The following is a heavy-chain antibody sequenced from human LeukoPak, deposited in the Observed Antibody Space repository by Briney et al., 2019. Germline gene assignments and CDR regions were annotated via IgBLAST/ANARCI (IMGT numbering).Heavy chain of an antibody. CDR2: IRPHTGET. V-gene: IGHV1-18*01. J-gene: IGHJ4*02. Sequence: ASVKVSCKASGYNFPSYGINWVRQAPGQGLEWMGWIRPHTGETNSAQRFQDRVTMTTDTSTTTAYMELRSLRFDNTAVYYCARDRGGKGSAIFYWGQGSLVTVSS. CDR1: GYNFPSYG. CDR3: ARDRGGKGSAIFY. D-gene: IGHD2-2*01.